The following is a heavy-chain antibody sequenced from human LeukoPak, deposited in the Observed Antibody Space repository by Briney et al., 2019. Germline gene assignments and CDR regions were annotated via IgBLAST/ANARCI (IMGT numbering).Heavy chain of an antibody. Sequence: GASVKVSCKASGYTFTGYYMHWVRQAPGQGLEWMGRINPNSGGTNYAQKFQGRVTMTRDTSTSTVYMELSSLRSEDTAVYYCARDRRGPITESGNPNWFDPWGQGTLVTVSS. D-gene: IGHD1-26*01. V-gene: IGHV1-2*06. CDR1: GYTFTGYY. CDR2: INPNSGGT. J-gene: IGHJ5*02. CDR3: ARDRRGPITESGNPNWFDP.